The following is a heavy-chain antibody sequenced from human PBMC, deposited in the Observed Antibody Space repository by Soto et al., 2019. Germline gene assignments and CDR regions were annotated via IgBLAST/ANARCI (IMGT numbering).Heavy chain of an antibody. CDR2: IYYSGRT. V-gene: IGHV4-39*01. D-gene: IGHD2-2*01. Sequence: QLQLQESGPGLVKPSETLSLTCTVSGGPISSSNYYWGWIRQPPGKGLEWIGSIYYSGRTYYNSSIKSRVTIPVDTSKNQFTLMLSSVTDPDTAVYYCARARGYCMSTIGVKFDYWGQGPLGTVSS. CDR1: GGPISSSNYY. CDR3: ARARGYCMSTIGVKFDY. J-gene: IGHJ4*02.